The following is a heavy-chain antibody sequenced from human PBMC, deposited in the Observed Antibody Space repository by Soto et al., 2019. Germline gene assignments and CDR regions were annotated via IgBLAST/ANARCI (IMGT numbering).Heavy chain of an antibody. CDR2: VNPKRGDA. Sequence: QVLLVQSGAEVKKPGASVKVSCKASGYKFTDYYIHWVRQAPGQGLEWMGWVNPKRGDAVYPQKFQGWVTMTRATATTTAYLEVNRLKSDETAVYYCAGDPGIPGRYWSFDLWGRGTLVTVSS. V-gene: IGHV1-2*04. D-gene: IGHD1-20*01. CDR1: GYKFTDYY. J-gene: IGHJ2*01. CDR3: AGDPGIPGRYWSFDL.